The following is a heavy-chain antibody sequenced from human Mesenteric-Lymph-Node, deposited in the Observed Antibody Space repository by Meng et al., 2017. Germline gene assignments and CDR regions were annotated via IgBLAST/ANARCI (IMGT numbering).Heavy chain of an antibody. Sequence: ETFENVITRTGAAVCVFSRLFSYIPTRNPTRSVRQCIGHWPDWIGRTTYTSVTTTYAQAFKGRITSPLDNFNSTAYLEISSLKGEDTSAYYCARYTSYSTFVYWGQGTLVTVSS. V-gene: IGHV7-4-1*02. D-gene: IGHD6-13*01. J-gene: IGHJ4*02. CDR1: SYIPTRNP. CDR2: TTYTSVTT. CDR3: ARYTSYSTFVY.